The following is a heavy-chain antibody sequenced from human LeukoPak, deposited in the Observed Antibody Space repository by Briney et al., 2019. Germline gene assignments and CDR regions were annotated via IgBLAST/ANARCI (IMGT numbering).Heavy chain of an antibody. CDR1: GFTFSSYA. Sequence: GGSLRLSCAASGFTFSSYAMSWVRQAPGKGLEWVSAISGSGGSTYYADSVKGRFAISRDNSKNTLYLQMNSLRAEDTAVYYCAKDRAGSAVAGGFDYWGQGTLVTVSS. CDR3: AKDRAGSAVAGGFDY. CDR2: ISGSGGST. J-gene: IGHJ4*02. D-gene: IGHD6-19*01. V-gene: IGHV3-23*01.